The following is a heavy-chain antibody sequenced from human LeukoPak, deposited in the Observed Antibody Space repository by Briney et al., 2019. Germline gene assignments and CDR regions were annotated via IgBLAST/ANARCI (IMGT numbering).Heavy chain of an antibody. CDR1: GFTFSDYY. CDR2: ISSSSSYT. CDR3: ARDQWYYYGSGSYHPQDY. Sequence: GGSLRLSCVASGFTFSDYYMSWIRQAPGKGLEWVSYISSSSSYTNYADSVKGRFTISRDNAKNSLYLQMNSLRAEDTAVYYCARDQWYYYGSGSYHPQDYWGQGTLVTVSS. D-gene: IGHD3-10*01. V-gene: IGHV3-11*06. J-gene: IGHJ4*02.